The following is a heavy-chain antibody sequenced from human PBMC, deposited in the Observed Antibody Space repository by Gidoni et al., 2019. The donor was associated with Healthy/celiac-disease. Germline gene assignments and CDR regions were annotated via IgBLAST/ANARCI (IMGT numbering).Heavy chain of an antibody. V-gene: IGHV1-69*06. CDR1: GGTFSSYA. D-gene: IGHD6-13*01. J-gene: IGHJ3*02. CDR2: IIPIFGTA. CDR3: ALEGPDSSSRDAFDI. Sequence: QVQLVQSGAEVKKPGSSVKVSCKASGGTFSSYAISWVRQAPGQGLDWMGGIIPIFGTANYEQKFQGRVTITADKSTRTAYMELSSMRSEDTAVYYCALEGPDSSSRDAFDIWGQGTMVTVSS.